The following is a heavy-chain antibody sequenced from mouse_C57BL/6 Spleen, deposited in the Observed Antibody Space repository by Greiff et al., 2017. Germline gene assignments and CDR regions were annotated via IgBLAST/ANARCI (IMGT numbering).Heavy chain of an antibody. CDR2: IDPSDSYT. CDR3: ARWTGTGKDY. Sequence: VQLQQPGAELVMPGASVKLSCKASGYTFTSYWMHWVKQRPGQGLEWIGEIDPSDSYTNYNQKFKGKSTLTVDKSSSTAYMQLSSLTSEDSAVYYCARWTGTGKDYWGQGTTLTVSS. CDR1: GYTFTSYW. V-gene: IGHV1-69*01. J-gene: IGHJ2*01. D-gene: IGHD4-1*01.